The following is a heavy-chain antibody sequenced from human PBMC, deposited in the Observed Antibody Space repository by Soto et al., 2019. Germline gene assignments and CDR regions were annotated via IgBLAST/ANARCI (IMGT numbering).Heavy chain of an antibody. J-gene: IGHJ4*02. CDR3: VRHNFGALPHFDF. D-gene: IGHD3-16*01. V-gene: IGHV5-51*01. Sequence: GESLKISCKSICYTFTNYWIGWVRQTPGKGVEWMGIIFPGDSDTRYNPPFEGQVTVSADESISTAYLQWNTLKASATAMYSCVRHNFGALPHFDFWGQGTLVTVSS. CDR2: IFPGDSDT. CDR1: CYTFTNYW.